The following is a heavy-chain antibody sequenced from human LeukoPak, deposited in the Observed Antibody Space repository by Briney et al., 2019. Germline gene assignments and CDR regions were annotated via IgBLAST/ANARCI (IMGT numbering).Heavy chain of an antibody. D-gene: IGHD6-13*01. CDR3: ARGQQPSGIQGYYYVMDV. Sequence: GGSMRLSCAASGFTFTSYVMGWGREAPGKGLEWGSYISSGGSATYYADSVRGRFTISRDNAKNSLYLKMNSLRAEDTAVYYCARGQQPSGIQGYYYVMDVWGQGTTVTVSS. V-gene: IGHV3-48*03. J-gene: IGHJ6*02. CDR2: ISSGGSAT. CDR1: GFTFTSYV.